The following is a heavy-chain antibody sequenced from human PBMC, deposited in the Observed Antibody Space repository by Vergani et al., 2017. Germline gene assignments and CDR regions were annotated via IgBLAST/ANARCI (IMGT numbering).Heavy chain of an antibody. D-gene: IGHD3-22*01. CDR2: IHPADSDT. Sequence: EVQLVQSGAEVKKPGESLKISCQISGYSFTNYWIGWVRQMPGKGLEWMGIIHPADSDTRYSPSFQGQVTISVDKSISTAYLQRSSLRASDSAMYYCARMYGRDSSGSKYFEYWGQGTLVNVSS. J-gene: IGHJ4*02. CDR1: GYSFTNYW. V-gene: IGHV5-51*01. CDR3: ARMYGRDSSGSKYFEY.